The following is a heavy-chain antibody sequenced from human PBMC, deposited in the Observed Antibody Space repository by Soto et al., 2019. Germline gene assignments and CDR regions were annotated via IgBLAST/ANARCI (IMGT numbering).Heavy chain of an antibody. CDR2: ISWNSGSI. V-gene: IGHV3-9*01. CDR3: AKDILSETAVAGTPDAFDI. D-gene: IGHD6-19*01. Sequence: GGSLRLSCAASGFTFDDYAMHWVRQAPGNGLEWVSGISWNSGSIGYADSVKGRFTISRDNAKNSLYLQMNSLRAEDTALYYCAKDILSETAVAGTPDAFDIWGQGTMVTVSS. J-gene: IGHJ3*02. CDR1: GFTFDDYA.